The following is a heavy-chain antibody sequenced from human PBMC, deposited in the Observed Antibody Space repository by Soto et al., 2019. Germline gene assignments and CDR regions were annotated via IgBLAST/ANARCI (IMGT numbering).Heavy chain of an antibody. Sequence: TLSLTCAVYGGSFSGYYWSWIRQPPGKGLEWIGEINHSGSTNYNPSLKSRVTISVDTSKNQFSLKLSSVTAADTAVYYCARGSNSGAAPFDYWGQGTLVTVSS. CDR2: INHSGST. J-gene: IGHJ4*02. D-gene: IGHD1-26*01. V-gene: IGHV4-34*01. CDR3: ARGSNSGAAPFDY. CDR1: GGSFSGYY.